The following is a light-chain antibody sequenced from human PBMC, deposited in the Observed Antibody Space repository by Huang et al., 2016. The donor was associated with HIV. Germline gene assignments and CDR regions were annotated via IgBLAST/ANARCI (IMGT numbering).Light chain of an antibody. Sequence: DIQMTQSPSSLSASVGDRVTIACRASQSIRKFLNWYQQKPGEVPKLLMHSASSLLSGVPSRFSGSGSGTDFTLTITSLQPEDFATYYCQQTDNTPRTFGQGTKVVIK. J-gene: IGKJ1*01. V-gene: IGKV1-39*01. CDR3: QQTDNTPRT. CDR1: QSIRKF. CDR2: SAS.